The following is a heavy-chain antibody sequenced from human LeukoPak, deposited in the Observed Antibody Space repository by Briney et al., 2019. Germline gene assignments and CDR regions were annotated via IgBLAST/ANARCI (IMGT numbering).Heavy chain of an antibody. Sequence: SETLSLTCTVSGGSISSTGYYWGWIRQPPGKGLEWIGSIYYSGSTYDNPSLKSRVTISVDKSKNQFSLKLDSVTTADTAVYYCARTRDYGDYSPKTWGQGTLVTVSS. V-gene: IGHV4-39*01. CDR3: ARTRDYGDYSPKT. J-gene: IGHJ5*02. D-gene: IGHD4-17*01. CDR1: GGSISSTGYY. CDR2: IYYSGST.